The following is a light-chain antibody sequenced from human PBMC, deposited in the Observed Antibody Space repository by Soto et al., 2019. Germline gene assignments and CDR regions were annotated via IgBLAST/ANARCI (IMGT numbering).Light chain of an antibody. J-gene: IGLJ1*01. CDR1: KSVIGIYGF. CDR2: EVV. V-gene: IGLV2-8*01. CDR3: MSYAGSNTYV. Sequence: QPVLTQPPSASGSPGQSVNISCTGSKSVIGIYGFLSWYHHHPGKAPRLIIYEVVQRPSGLPDRFSGSNSPNTASLTVSAPHAADEPDYFSMSYAGSNTYVFATGPKGTVL.